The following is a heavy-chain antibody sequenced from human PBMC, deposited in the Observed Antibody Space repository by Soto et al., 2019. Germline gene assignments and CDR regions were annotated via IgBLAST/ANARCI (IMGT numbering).Heavy chain of an antibody. CDR3: ARGGALSTSWYWGDGLDS. V-gene: IGHV1-69*06. Sequence: QVQLEQSGSEVQKSGSSVKVSCKASGYSFSSHAITWLRQAPGQGLEWMGGIIPVFGTPTYAQKFQGRLTISADKSTNTSSLELRSLRSEDTAVYYCARGGALSTSWYWGDGLDSWGQGTQVTVSS. D-gene: IGHD6-13*01. J-gene: IGHJ4*02. CDR2: IIPVFGTP. CDR1: GYSFSSHA.